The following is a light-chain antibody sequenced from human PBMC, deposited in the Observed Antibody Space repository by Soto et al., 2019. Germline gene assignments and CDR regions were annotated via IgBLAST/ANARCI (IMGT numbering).Light chain of an antibody. J-gene: IGKJ1*01. V-gene: IGKV3-20*01. CDR1: QSVSSSY. CDR3: QQYGSSPPT. CDR2: GGS. Sequence: EIVLTQSPGTLSLSPGERATLSCRASQSVSSSYLAWYQQKPGQAPRLLIYGGSSRATGIPDRFSGSGSGKDCTLTISRLEPEDFAVYYCQQYGSSPPTFGQGTKVEIK.